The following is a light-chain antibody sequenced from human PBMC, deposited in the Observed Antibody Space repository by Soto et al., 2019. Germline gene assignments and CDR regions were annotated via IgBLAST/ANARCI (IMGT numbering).Light chain of an antibody. CDR2: GAS. V-gene: IGKV3-15*01. J-gene: IGKJ1*01. CDR3: QQYNTWLWT. CDR1: QSVNAN. Sequence: EVVMTQSPATLSVSPGERATLSCRASQSVNANLAWYQQKPGQAPRLLIHGASNRATGIPARFSGSGFGTASILTISSLQSEDVAGYYCQQYNTWLWTFGQGTKVEI.